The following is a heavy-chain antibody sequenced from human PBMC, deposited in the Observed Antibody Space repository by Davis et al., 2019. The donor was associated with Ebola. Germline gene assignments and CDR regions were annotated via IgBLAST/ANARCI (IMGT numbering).Heavy chain of an antibody. CDR2: ITKGSDAI. CDR3: ARDYIFAFDF. Sequence: PGGSLRLSCAASGFLFSDFRMNWVRQAPGKGLEWITYITKGSDAIHYADSVKGRFTVSRDNAKNSVFLQMNSLRDEDSAVYYCARDYIFAFDFWGQGTQVTVSS. CDR1: GFLFSDFR. V-gene: IGHV3-48*02. J-gene: IGHJ4*02. D-gene: IGHD4-11*01.